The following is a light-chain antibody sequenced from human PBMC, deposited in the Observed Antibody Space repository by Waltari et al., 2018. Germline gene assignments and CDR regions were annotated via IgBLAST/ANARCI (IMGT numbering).Light chain of an antibody. J-gene: IGKJ4*01. Sequence: EIVLTQSPAILSFSPGERATLSCRASQSVGTYLAWYQQRTGQSPRLLIYDASYRATGIPAKFSGTGSETDFTLTLSRLQPEDFAVYYCQPRRNWPLTFGGGPRVQI. CDR3: QPRRNWPLT. CDR2: DAS. CDR1: QSVGTY. V-gene: IGKV3-11*01.